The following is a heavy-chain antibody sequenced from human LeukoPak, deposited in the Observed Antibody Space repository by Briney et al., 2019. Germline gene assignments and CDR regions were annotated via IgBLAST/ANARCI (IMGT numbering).Heavy chain of an antibody. CDR2: INPSGGST. CDR3: ALLWFGKRVQYYFDY. V-gene: IGHV1-46*01. D-gene: IGHD3-10*01. CDR1: GYTFTSYY. J-gene: IGHJ4*02. Sequence: ASVKVSCKASGYTFTSYYMHWVRQAPGQGLEWMGIINPSGGSTSYAQKFQGRVTMTRDTSTSTVYMELSSLRSEDTAVYYCALLWFGKRVQYYFDYWGQGTLVTVSS.